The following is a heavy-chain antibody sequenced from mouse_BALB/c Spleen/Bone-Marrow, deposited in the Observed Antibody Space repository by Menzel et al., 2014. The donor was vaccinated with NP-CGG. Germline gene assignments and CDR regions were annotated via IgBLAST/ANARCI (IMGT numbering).Heavy chain of an antibody. CDR2: IYPVSGST. Sequence: LQQPGSELVRPGASVKLSCKASGYTLTSYWMHWVKQRPGQGLEWIGNIYPVSGSTNYDEKFKSKATLTVDTSSSTAYMQLSSLTSEDSAVYYCTRVNEYGRAWFAYWGQGTLVTVSA. CDR3: TRVNEYGRAWFAY. CDR1: GYTLTSYW. V-gene: IGHV1S22*01. J-gene: IGHJ3*01. D-gene: IGHD5-2*01.